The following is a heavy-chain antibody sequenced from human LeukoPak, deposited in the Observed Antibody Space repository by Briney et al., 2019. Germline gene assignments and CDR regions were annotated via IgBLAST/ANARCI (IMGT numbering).Heavy chain of an antibody. Sequence: ASVKVSCKASGYTFTSYGISWVRQAPGQGLEWMGWISAYNGNTNYAQKLQGRVTMTTDTSTSTAYMELRSLRSDDTAVYYCARVVEGVCSSTSCPNWFDPWGQGTLVTVSS. CDR1: GYTFTSYG. CDR2: ISAYNGNT. J-gene: IGHJ5*02. V-gene: IGHV1-18*01. D-gene: IGHD2-2*01. CDR3: ARVVEGVCSSTSCPNWFDP.